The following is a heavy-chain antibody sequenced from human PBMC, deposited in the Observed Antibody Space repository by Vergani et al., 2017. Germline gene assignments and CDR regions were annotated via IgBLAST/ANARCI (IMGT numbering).Heavy chain of an antibody. V-gene: IGHV1-69*18. CDR2: IIPIFGTA. J-gene: IGHJ6*02. Sequence: QVQLVQSGAEVKKPGSSVKVSCKASGGTFSSYAISWVRQAPGQGLEWMGRIIPIFGTANYAQKFQGIVTITADESTSTAYMELSSLRSEDTAVYYCASLSSPGYYYYYGMDVWGQGTTVTVSS. CDR3: ASLSSPGYYYYYGMDV. D-gene: IGHD3-10*01. CDR1: GGTFSSYA.